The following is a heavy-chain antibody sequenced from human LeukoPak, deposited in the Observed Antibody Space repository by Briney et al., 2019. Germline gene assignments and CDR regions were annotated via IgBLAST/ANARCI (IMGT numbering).Heavy chain of an antibody. CDR2: ISSSSNYI. J-gene: IGHJ4*02. CDR1: GFTFSSYG. CDR3: ARGQITSYLIDY. D-gene: IGHD1-20*01. Sequence: GGSLRLSCAASGFTFSSYGMHWVRQAPGKGLEWVSSISSSSNYIFYADSVKGRFTISRDNAKNSLYLQMNSLRAEDTAVYYCARGQITSYLIDYWGQGTLVTVSS. V-gene: IGHV3-21*01.